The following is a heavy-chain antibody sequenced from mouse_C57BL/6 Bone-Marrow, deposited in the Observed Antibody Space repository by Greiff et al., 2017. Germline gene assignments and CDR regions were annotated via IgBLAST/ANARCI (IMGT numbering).Heavy chain of an antibody. J-gene: IGHJ2*01. CDR2: IYPRDGST. V-gene: IGHV1-78*01. CDR3: ARGGMVTTSRSYFDY. D-gene: IGHD2-3*01. CDR1: GYTFTDHT. Sequence: VQLQQSDAELVKPGASVKISCKVSGYTFTDHTIHWMKQRPEQGLEWIGYIYPRDGSTKYNEKFKGKATLTADKSSSTAYMQLNSLTSEDSAVSFCARGGMVTTSRSYFDYWGQGTTLTVSS.